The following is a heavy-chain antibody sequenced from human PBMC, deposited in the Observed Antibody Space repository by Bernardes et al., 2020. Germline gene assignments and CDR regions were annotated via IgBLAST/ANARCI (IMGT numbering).Heavy chain of an antibody. CDR1: GYTFTSYG. CDR3: ARDMVSGDYAQKRSAFDI. J-gene: IGHJ3*02. CDR2: ISAYNGNT. V-gene: IGHV1-18*01. Sequence: ASVKVSCKASGYTFTSYGISWVRQAPGQGLEWMGWISAYNGNTNYAQKLQGRVTMTTDTSTSTAYMELRSLRSDDTAVYYCARDMVSGDYAQKRSAFDIWGQGTMVTVSS. D-gene: IGHD4-17*01.